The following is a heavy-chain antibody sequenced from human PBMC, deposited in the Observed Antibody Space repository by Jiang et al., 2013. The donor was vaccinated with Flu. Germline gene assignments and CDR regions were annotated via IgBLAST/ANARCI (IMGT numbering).Heavy chain of an antibody. J-gene: IGHJ3*02. CDR3: ARGYSGYEGAFDI. V-gene: IGHV3-49*02. D-gene: IGHD5-12*01. Sequence: TISRDDSKSIAYLQMSSLKTEDTAVYYCARGYSGYEGAFDIWGQGTMVTVSS.